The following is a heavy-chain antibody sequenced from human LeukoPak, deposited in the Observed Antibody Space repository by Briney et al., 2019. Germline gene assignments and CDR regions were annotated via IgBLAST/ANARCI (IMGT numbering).Heavy chain of an antibody. V-gene: IGHV4-61*02. CDR2: IYTSGST. CDR3: ASTYYYGSGSYYLFDY. J-gene: IGHJ4*02. CDR1: GGSISSGSYY. Sequence: SETLSLTCTVSGGSISSGSYYWSWIRQPAGKGLEWIGRIYTSGSTNYNPSLKSRVTISVDTSKNQFSLKLSSVTAADTAVYYCASTYYYGSGSYYLFDYWGQGTLVTVSS. D-gene: IGHD3-10*01.